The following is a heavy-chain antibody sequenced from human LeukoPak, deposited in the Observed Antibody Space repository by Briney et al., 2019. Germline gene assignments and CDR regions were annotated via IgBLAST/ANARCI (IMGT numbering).Heavy chain of an antibody. V-gene: IGHV3-23*01. CDR2: ISGSGSST. D-gene: IGHD1-14*01. CDR3: ANYRS. J-gene: IGHJ4*02. Sequence: GGSLRLSCAAYGFTFSSYGMSWVRQAPGKGLEWVSGISGSGSSTHYADSVKGRFTISRDNSKSTLYLQMSSLRDEDTAVYYCANYRSWGQGTLVTVSS. CDR1: GFTFSSYG.